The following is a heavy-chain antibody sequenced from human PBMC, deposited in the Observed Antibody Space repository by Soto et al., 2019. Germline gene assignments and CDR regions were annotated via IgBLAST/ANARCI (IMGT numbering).Heavy chain of an antibody. Sequence: QITLKESGPTLVKPTQTLTLTCTFSGFSLTTGGVAVGWIRQPPGKALEWLALIYWDDDKRYSPSLKSRLSITKATSKNQMVLTMTNMEPVDTATYYCAHSRCTGAHFYSRGYFGLWGRCTLVTVS. CDR3: AHSRCTGAHFYSRGYFGL. V-gene: IGHV2-5*02. CDR2: IYWDDDK. D-gene: IGHD2-8*02. CDR1: GFSLTTGGVA. J-gene: IGHJ2*01.